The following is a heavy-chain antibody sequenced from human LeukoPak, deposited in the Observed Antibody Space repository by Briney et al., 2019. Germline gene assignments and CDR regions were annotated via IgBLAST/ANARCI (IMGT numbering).Heavy chain of an antibody. D-gene: IGHD3-10*01. Sequence: TSETLSLTCTVSGGSISSGSYYWSWIRQPAGKRLEWIGRIYTSGSTNYNPSLKSRVTISVDTSKNQFSLKLSSVTAADTAVYYCARAGYGSGSYDDYWGQGTLVTVSS. V-gene: IGHV4-61*02. CDR1: GGSISSGSYY. J-gene: IGHJ4*02. CDR3: ARAGYGSGSYDDY. CDR2: IYTSGST.